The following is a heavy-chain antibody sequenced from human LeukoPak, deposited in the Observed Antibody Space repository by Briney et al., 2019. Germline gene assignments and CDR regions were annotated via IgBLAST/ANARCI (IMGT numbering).Heavy chain of an antibody. D-gene: IGHD4-23*01. CDR3: ARAMTTVVTPVEY. CDR2: ISSSSSTI. V-gene: IGHV3-48*01. Sequence: GGSLRLSCAASGFTFSSYSMNWVRQAPGKGLEWVSYISSSSSTIYYADSVKGRFTISRDNAKNSLYLQMNSLRAEDTAVYYCARAMTTVVTPVEYWGQGSLVTVSS. J-gene: IGHJ4*02. CDR1: GFTFSSYS.